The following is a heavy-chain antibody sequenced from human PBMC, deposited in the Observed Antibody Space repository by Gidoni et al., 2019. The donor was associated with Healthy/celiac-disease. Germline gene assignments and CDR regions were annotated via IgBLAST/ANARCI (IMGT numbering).Heavy chain of an antibody. D-gene: IGHD6-19*01. CDR2: ISSSSSTI. CDR3: ARGKPSGWYFSRYGMDV. J-gene: IGHJ6*02. Sequence: EVQLVESGGGLVQPGGSLRLSCAASGFTFSSYSMNWVRQAPGKGLEWVSYISSSSSTIYYADSVKGRFTISRDNAKNSLYLQMNSLRDEDTAVYYCARGKPSGWYFSRYGMDVWGQGTTVTVSS. CDR1: GFTFSSYS. V-gene: IGHV3-48*02.